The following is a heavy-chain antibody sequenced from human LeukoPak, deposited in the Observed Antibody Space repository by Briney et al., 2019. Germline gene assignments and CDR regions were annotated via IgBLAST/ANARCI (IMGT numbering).Heavy chain of an antibody. V-gene: IGHV3-48*03. D-gene: IGHD3-10*01. CDR1: GFTFSSYE. CDR3: ARESVTMVRRAFDI. J-gene: IGHJ3*02. Sequence: GGSLRLSCAASGFTFSSYEMNWVRQAPGKGVGWVSYISSSGSTIYYADYVKGRFTISRDNAKNSLYLQMNSLRAEDTAVYYCARESVTMVRRAFDIWVQGTMVTVSS. CDR2: ISSSGSTI.